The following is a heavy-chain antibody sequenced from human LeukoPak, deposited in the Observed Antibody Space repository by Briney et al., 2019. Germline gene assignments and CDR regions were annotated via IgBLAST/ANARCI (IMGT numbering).Heavy chain of an antibody. J-gene: IGHJ5*02. Sequence: PSETLSLTCTVSGGSISSYYWSWIRQPPGKGLEWIGYIYYSGSTNYNPSLKSRVTISVDTSKNQFSLKLSSVTAADTAVYYCANLRTDNWFDPWGQGILVTVSS. CDR2: IYYSGST. CDR1: GGSISSYY. CDR3: ANLRTDNWFDP. V-gene: IGHV4-59*01.